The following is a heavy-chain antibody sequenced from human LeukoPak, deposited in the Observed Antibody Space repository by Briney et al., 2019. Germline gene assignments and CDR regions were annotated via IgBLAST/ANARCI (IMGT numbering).Heavy chain of an antibody. CDR3: AKDSAVRGVRPYYFDY. Sequence: PGGSLRLSCAASGFTFSSYAMSWVRQAPGKGLEWVSAISGSGGSTYYADSVKGRFTISRDNSKNTLYLQMNSLRAEDTAVYYCAKDSAVRGVRPYYFDYWGQGTLVTVSS. D-gene: IGHD3-10*01. V-gene: IGHV3-23*01. CDR1: GFTFSSYA. J-gene: IGHJ4*02. CDR2: ISGSGGST.